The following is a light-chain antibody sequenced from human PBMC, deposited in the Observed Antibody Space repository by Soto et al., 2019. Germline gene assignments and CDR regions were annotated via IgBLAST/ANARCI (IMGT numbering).Light chain of an antibody. CDR3: SSFTTDWTHV. V-gene: IGLV2-14*01. CDR1: SSDIGAYNY. Sequence: QSALTQPASVSGSPGQSITISCTGSSSDIGAYNYVSWFQQYPGKAPKLIISEVSNRPSVLSNRFSGSKSGTAASLTISGLQTEDVADYFCSSFTTDWTHVFGTGTKVTVL. CDR2: EVS. J-gene: IGLJ1*01.